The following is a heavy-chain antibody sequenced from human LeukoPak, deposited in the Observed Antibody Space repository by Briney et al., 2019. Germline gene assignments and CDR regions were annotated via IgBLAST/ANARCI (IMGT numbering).Heavy chain of an antibody. D-gene: IGHD5-24*01. J-gene: IGHJ4*02. CDR2: IYYSGST. V-gene: IGHV4-59*01. Sequence: NSSETLSLTCTVSGGSISSYYWSWIRQPPGKGLEWIGYIYYSGSTNYNPSLKSRVTISVDTSKNQFSLKLSSVTAADTAVYYCASLGDGYNPAVYAFDYWGQGTLVTVSS. CDR1: GGSISSYY. CDR3: ASLGDGYNPAVYAFDY.